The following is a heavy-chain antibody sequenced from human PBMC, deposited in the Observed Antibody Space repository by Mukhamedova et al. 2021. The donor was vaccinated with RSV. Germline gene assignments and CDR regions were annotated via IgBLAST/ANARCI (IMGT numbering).Heavy chain of an antibody. D-gene: IGHD6-13*01. J-gene: IGHJ3*02. V-gene: IGHV3-30*04. CDR3: AGPGYSSSWYDAFDI. CDR2: ISHDGSNK. Sequence: HWVRQAPGKGLEWVAVISHDGSNKYYADSVKGRFTISRDNSKNTLYLQMNSLRAEDTAVYYCAGPGYSSSWYDAFDIWGQGTMVT.